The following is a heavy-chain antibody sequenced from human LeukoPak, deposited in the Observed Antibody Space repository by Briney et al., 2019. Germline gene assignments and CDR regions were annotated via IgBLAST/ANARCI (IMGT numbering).Heavy chain of an antibody. J-gene: IGHJ4*02. D-gene: IGHD2/OR15-2a*01. CDR3: VQSDTSLSLIDY. CDR1: GYTFTSYG. Sequence: ASVKVSCKASGYTFTSYGISWVRQAPGQGLEWMGWISAYNGNTNYAQKLQNRVTMTTDTSTSTAYMELRSLRSDDTAVYYCVQSDTSLSLIDYWGRGTLVTVSS. CDR2: ISAYNGNT. V-gene: IGHV1-18*01.